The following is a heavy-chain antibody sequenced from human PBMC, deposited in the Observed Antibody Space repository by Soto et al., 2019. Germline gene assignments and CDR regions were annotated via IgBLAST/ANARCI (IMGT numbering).Heavy chain of an antibody. D-gene: IGHD3-3*01. Sequence: HPGGSLRLSCAASGFTFSSYAMSWVRQAPGKGLEWVSAISGSGGSTYYADSGKGRFTISRDNSKNTLYLQMNCLRAEDTAVYYCAKEMERGFLYYGMDIGGQGNTVTVAS. CDR3: AKEMERGFLYYGMDI. V-gene: IGHV3-23*01. CDR2: ISGSGGST. CDR1: GFTFSSYA. J-gene: IGHJ6*02.